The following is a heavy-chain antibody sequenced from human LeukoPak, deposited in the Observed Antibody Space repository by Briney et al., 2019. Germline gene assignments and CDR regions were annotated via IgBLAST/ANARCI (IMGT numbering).Heavy chain of an antibody. V-gene: IGHV3-23*01. D-gene: IGHD4-23*01. CDR3: AKSRWYGGNSFVGFLPGY. CDR1: GFTFSTFA. Sequence: GGSLRLSCEASGFTFSTFAMTWVRQAPGKGLEWVSAISGGGGNSFYADSVKGRFTISRDNSKNTLDLQMNSLRAEDTAVYYCAKSRWYGGNSFVGFLPGYWGREPWSPSPQ. J-gene: IGHJ4*02. CDR2: ISGGGGNS.